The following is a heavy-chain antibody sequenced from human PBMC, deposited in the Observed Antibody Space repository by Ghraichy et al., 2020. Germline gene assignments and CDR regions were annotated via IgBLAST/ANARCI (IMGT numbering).Heavy chain of an antibody. CDR1: GFTFGNYN. CDR2: IDWNGGRT. V-gene: IGHV3-20*04. J-gene: IGHJ6*02. D-gene: IGHD3-10*01. CDR3: ARDAPYANFGLYV. Sequence: GGSLRLSCAASGFTFGNYNMNWVRQAPGKGLEWVSGIDWNGGRTSYADSVKGRFSISRDNARDSVCLQMNGLRAEDTALYYCARDAPYANFGLYVWGQGTTVTVPS.